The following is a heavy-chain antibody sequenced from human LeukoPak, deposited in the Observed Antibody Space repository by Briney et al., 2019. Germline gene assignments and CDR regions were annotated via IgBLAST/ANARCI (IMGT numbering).Heavy chain of an antibody. D-gene: IGHD1-26*01. J-gene: IGHJ6*03. CDR2: INPSGGST. CDR1: GYTFTSYY. V-gene: IGHV1-46*01. CDR3: ARDGGSDYYYYYMDV. Sequence: ASVKVSCKASGYTFTSYYMHWVRQAPGQGLEWMGIINPSGGSTSYAQKFQGRVTMTRDMSTSTVCMELSSLRSEDTAVYYCARDGGSDYYYYYMDVWGKGTTVTVSS.